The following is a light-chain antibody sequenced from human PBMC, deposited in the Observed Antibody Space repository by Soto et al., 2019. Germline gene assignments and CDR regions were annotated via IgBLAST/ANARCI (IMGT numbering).Light chain of an antibody. CDR1: QSVSRY. Sequence: EIVLTQSPATLSLSPGERATLSCRASQSVSRYLAWYQQKPGQAPRLLIYDASNKATGIPARFSGCGSGTDFTLTISSLEPEDFAVYYCQQRSDWPSTFGGGTKVQIK. CDR2: DAS. J-gene: IGKJ4*01. V-gene: IGKV3-11*01. CDR3: QQRSDWPST.